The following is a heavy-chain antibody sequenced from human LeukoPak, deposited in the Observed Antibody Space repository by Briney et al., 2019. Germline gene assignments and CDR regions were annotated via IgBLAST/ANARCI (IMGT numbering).Heavy chain of an antibody. D-gene: IGHD6-13*01. J-gene: IGHJ1*01. CDR1: GYTFTGYY. V-gene: IGHV1-2*06. Sequence: ASAKVSCKASGYTFTGYYMHWVRQAPGQGLEWMGRINPNSGGTNYAQKFQGRVTMTRDTSISTAYMELSRLRSDDAAVYYCARGPYSSSWAEYFQHWGQGTLVTVSS. CDR2: INPNSGGT. CDR3: ARGPYSSSWAEYFQH.